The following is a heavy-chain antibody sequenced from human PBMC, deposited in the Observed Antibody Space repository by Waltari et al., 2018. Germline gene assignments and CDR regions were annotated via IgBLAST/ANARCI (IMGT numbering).Heavy chain of an antibody. J-gene: IGHJ6*02. CDR3: AKVGSYCGGDCYRPTRGGMDV. CDR2: IWYDGSNK. Sequence: QVQLVESGGGVVQPGGSLRLSCAASGFTFSSYGMHWVRQAPGKGPEWVAFIWYDGSNKYYADSVKGRFTISRDNSKNTLYLQMNSLRAEDTAVYYCAKVGSYCGGDCYRPTRGGMDVWGQGTTVTVSS. CDR1: GFTFSSYG. V-gene: IGHV3-30*02. D-gene: IGHD2-21*01.